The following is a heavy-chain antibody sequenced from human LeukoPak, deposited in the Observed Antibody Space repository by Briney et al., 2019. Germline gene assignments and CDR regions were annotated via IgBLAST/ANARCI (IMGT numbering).Heavy chain of an antibody. Sequence: PGGSLRLSCAASGFTVSSNYMSWVRQAPGKGLEWVSVIYSGGSTYYANSVKGRFTISRDNSKNTLYPQMNSLRAEDTAVYYCARVSGHPDYYDSSGYVGYWGQGTLVTVSS. J-gene: IGHJ4*02. CDR2: IYSGGST. V-gene: IGHV3-53*01. CDR1: GFTVSSNY. CDR3: ARVSGHPDYYDSSGYVGY. D-gene: IGHD3-22*01.